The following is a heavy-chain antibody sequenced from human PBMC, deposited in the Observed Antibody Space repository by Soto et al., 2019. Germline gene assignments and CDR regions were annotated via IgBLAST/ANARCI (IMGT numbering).Heavy chain of an antibody. CDR2: MNPNSGNT. CDR3: ARGGVDTRESYSGGPGDWFDP. CDR1: GYTFTSYD. J-gene: IGHJ5*02. D-gene: IGHD5-18*01. Sequence: QVQLVQSGAEVKKPGASVKVSCKASGYTFTSYDINWVRQATGQGREWMGWMNPNSGNTGYAQKFQGRVTMTRNTSISTAYRELSSMRSDDTAVYYCARGGVDTRESYSGGPGDWFDPWGQGTLVTVSS. V-gene: IGHV1-8*01.